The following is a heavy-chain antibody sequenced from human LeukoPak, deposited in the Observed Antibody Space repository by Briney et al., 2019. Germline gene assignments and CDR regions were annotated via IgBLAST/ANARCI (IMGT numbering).Heavy chain of an antibody. CDR1: GFTFSSYS. CDR3: ARAEWSNWYFDL. V-gene: IGHV3-21*04. CDR2: ISSSSSYI. J-gene: IGHJ2*01. D-gene: IGHD3-3*01. Sequence: GGSLRLSCAASGFTFSSYSMSWVRQAPGMGLEWVSSISSSSSYIYYADPVKGRFTISRDNAKNSLYLQMNSLRAEDTAVYYCARAEWSNWYFDLWGRGTLVTVSS.